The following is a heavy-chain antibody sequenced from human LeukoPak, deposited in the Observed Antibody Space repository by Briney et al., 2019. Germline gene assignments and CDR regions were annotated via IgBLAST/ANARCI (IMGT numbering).Heavy chain of an antibody. J-gene: IGHJ4*02. CDR3: TTDLPSMAVTNSGGD. D-gene: IGHD2-21*02. CDR1: GFTFSGSA. Sequence: GGSLRLSCAASGFTFSGSAMHWVRQASGKGLEWVGRIRSKANNYATAYTASVEGRFTISRDDSKNTAYLQMNSLKTEDTAVYYCTTDLPSMAVTNSGGDWGQGTLVTVSS. V-gene: IGHV3-73*01. CDR2: IRSKANNYAT.